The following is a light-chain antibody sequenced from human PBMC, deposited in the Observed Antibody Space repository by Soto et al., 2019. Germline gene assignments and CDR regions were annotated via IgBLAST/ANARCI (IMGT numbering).Light chain of an antibody. CDR3: QQYGSSGT. CDR2: GAS. Sequence: EIVLTQSPGTLSLSPGERATLSCRASENVRTFVDWYQHKPGQAPRLLIYGASNRATGIPDRFSGSGSGTDFTLTISRLEPEDFAVYYCQQYGSSGTFGQGTKV. V-gene: IGKV3-20*01. J-gene: IGKJ1*01. CDR1: ENVRTF.